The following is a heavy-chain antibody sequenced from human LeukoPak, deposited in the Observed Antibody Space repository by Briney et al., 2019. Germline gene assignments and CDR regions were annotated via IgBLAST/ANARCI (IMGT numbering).Heavy chain of an antibody. CDR2: IRSKANSYAT. CDR3: TRLYGH. D-gene: IGHD2-2*02. CDR1: GFTFSSYW. V-gene: IGHV3-73*01. Sequence: GGSLRLSCAASGFTFSSYWMSWVRQASGKGLEWVGRIRSKANSYATAYAASVKGRFTISRDDSKNTAYLQMNSLKTEDTAEYYCTRLYGHWGQGTLVTVSS. J-gene: IGHJ4*02.